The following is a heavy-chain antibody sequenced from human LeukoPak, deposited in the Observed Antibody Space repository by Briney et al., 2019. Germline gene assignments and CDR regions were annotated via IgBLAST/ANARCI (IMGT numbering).Heavy chain of an antibody. CDR1: GYTFTSYF. V-gene: IGHV1-46*01. D-gene: IGHD2-2*01. CDR3: ARDLRYCTNTNCFSKASRLGY. Sequence: ASVTVSCKASGYTFTSYFIQWVRQAPGQGLEWMGIINPSGGSTRYAREFQGRVTMTRDMSTRTVYMELSSLRSEDTAVYYCARDLRYCTNTNCFSKASRLGYWGQGTLVTVSS. J-gene: IGHJ4*02. CDR2: INPSGGST.